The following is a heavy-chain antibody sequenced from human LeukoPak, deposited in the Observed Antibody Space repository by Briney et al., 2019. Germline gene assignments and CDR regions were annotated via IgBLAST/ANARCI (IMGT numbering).Heavy chain of an antibody. Sequence: GGSLRLSCAVSGLTFSDYYMSWTRQAPGKGPELVSYISPSGSSIFYVDSVKGRFTISRDNAKNSLYLQMNSLRAEDTAVYYCARVRPIQIYSGSYLGNYFDYWGQGTLVTVSS. CDR1: GLTFSDYY. J-gene: IGHJ4*02. CDR3: ARVRPIQIYSGSYLGNYFDY. V-gene: IGHV3-11*01. CDR2: ISPSGSSI. D-gene: IGHD1-26*01.